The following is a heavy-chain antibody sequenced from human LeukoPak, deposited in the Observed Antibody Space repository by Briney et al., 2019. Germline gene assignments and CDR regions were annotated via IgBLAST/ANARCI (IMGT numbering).Heavy chain of an antibody. CDR3: ARDMGGSYSFILAFDI. D-gene: IGHD1-26*01. V-gene: IGHV1-2*02. CDR2: LNPNSGGT. Sequence: ASVKVSCKASGYTFTGYYMLWVRQAPGQGLEWMGWLNPNSGGTNYAQKFQGRVTMTRDTSISTAYMELSRLRSDDTAVYYCARDMGGSYSFILAFDIWGQGTMVTVSS. CDR1: GYTFTGYY. J-gene: IGHJ3*02.